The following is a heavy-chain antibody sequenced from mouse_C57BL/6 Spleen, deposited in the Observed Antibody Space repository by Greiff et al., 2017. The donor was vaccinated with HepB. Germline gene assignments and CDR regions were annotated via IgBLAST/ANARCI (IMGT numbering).Heavy chain of an antibody. D-gene: IGHD1-1*01. J-gene: IGHJ2*01. Sequence: QVQLQHSGAELVRPGASVKLSCKASGYTFTDYYINWVKQRPGQGLEWIARIYPGSGNTYYNEKFKGKATLTAEKSSSTAYMQLSSLTSEDSAVYFCARLQPTGFDYWGQGTTLTVSS. CDR2: IYPGSGNT. CDR1: GYTFTDYY. CDR3: ARLQPTGFDY. V-gene: IGHV1-76*01.